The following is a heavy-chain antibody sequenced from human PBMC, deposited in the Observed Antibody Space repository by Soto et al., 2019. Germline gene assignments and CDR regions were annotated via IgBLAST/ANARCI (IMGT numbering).Heavy chain of an antibody. J-gene: IGHJ6*02. Sequence: QAHLEQSGAEVKRPGASVKVSCKASGYNFSDFDINWLRQASGQGPEWTGVMNAKCGYTFFAQRFQGKFNMTWDTSLSQAYMAVGRLTSDDTALYYCARGNPFNYAGLDVWGQGTTVSVSS. V-gene: IGHV1-8*01. D-gene: IGHD3-16*01. CDR1: GYNFSDFD. CDR3: ARGNPFNYAGLDV. CDR2: MNAKCGYT.